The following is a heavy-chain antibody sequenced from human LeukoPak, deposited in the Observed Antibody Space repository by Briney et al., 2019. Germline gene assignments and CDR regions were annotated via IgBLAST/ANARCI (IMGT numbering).Heavy chain of an antibody. J-gene: IGHJ5*01. CDR1: GFTFSIYA. V-gene: IGHV3-23*01. CDR3: AKDRPNYFGSNGHYYRRNGDS. Sequence: GGSLRLSCTASGFTFSIYAMSWVRQALGRGLEWVSAITSSGDTTFYADSVRGRFTISRDNSKNTLYLQMSSLRAEDTAVFYCAKDRPNYFGSNGHYYRRNGDSWGQGTLVTVSS. D-gene: IGHD3-10*01. CDR2: ITSSGDTT.